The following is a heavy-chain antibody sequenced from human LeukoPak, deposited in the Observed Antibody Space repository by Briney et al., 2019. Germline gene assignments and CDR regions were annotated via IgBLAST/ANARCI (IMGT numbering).Heavy chain of an antibody. V-gene: IGHV1-69*05. Sequence: GSSVTVSCKASGGTFSSYAISWVRQAPGQGLEWMGGIIPIFGTANYAQKFQGRVTITTDESTSTAYMELSSLRSEDTAVYYCASSRRGYCGGDCYKTYYYYYYYMDVWGKGTTVTVSS. J-gene: IGHJ6*03. CDR3: ASSRRGYCGGDCYKTYYYYYYYMDV. CDR2: IIPIFGTA. CDR1: GGTFSSYA. D-gene: IGHD2-21*02.